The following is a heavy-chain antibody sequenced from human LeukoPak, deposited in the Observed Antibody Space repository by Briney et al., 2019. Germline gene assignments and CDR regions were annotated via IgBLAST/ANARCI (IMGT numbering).Heavy chain of an antibody. CDR2: ISYDGSNK. J-gene: IGHJ4*02. CDR3: ARDQRDIVVVPAAMGLLWFGFDY. V-gene: IGHV3-30*04. D-gene: IGHD2-2*01. CDR1: GFTFSSYA. Sequence: PGGSLRLSCAASGFTFSSYAMHWVRQAPGKGLEWVAVISYDGSNKYYADSVKGRFTISRDNSKNTLYLQMNSLRAEDTAVYYCARDQRDIVVVPAAMGLLWFGFDYWGQGTLVTVSS.